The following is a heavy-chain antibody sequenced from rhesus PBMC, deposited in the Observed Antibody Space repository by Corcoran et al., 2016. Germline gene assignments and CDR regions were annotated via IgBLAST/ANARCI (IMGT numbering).Heavy chain of an antibody. CDR3: AGEWYSSGWLNYYFDY. D-gene: IGHD6-31*01. CDR1: GFTFSSYW. J-gene: IGHJ4*01. V-gene: IGHV3-14*01. Sequence: EVQLVESGGGLAKPGGSLSLSCAASGFTFSSYWMHWVRQAPGKGLELSSAINSAGSSTYYAHSGKGRFAISRENAKKTLYLQMDGLRAEDTAVYYCAGEWYSSGWLNYYFDYWGQGVLVTVSS. CDR2: INSAGSST.